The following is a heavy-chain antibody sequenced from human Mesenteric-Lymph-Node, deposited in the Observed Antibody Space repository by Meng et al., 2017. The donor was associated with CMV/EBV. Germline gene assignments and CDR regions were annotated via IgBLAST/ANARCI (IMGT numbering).Heavy chain of an antibody. D-gene: IGHD6-6*01. CDR1: GFTFSSYA. V-gene: IGHV3-23*01. CDR3: TTSSSSVY. Sequence: GESLKISCVASGFTFSSYAMNWVRQAPGKGLEWVSGISGSGSGTYYADSVKGRFTISRDNSKNTLYLQMNSLRAEDTAVYYCTTSSSSVYWGQGTLVTVSS. J-gene: IGHJ4*02. CDR2: ISGSGSGT.